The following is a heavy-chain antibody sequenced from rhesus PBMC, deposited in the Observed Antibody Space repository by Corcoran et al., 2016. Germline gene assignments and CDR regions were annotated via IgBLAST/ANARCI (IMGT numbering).Heavy chain of an antibody. J-gene: IGHJ4*01. CDR1: GFTFSDSY. CDR3: ARDSGEGLDF. CDR2: ISNGGDDT. Sequence: EVHLVESGGGLAKPGGSLRLSCAASGFTFSDSYMAWVRQAPGKGLEWVPRISNGGDDTSYADSVKGRFTISREKAKNTLYLQVDSLRPEDTAVYYCARDSGEGLDFWGQGVLVTVSS. V-gene: IGHV3-178*01. D-gene: IGHD3-3*01.